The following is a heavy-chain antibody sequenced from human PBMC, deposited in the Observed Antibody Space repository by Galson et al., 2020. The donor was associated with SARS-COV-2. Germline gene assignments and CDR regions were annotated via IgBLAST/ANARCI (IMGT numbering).Heavy chain of an antibody. J-gene: IGHJ4*02. V-gene: IGHV4-34*01. D-gene: IGHD3-22*01. CDR3: ARGTRDVTMLGMIVTTASDYLDV. CDR2: INPTGSI. Sequence: SQASETLSLTCAVYGGAFSGYYWSWIRQPPGKGLEWIGEINPTGSISYNPSLKSRVTISQDTSKSKCSLRLSSVTAADTAMYYCARGTRDVTMLGMIVTTASDYLDVWGQGSLVTVAS. CDR1: GGAFSGYY.